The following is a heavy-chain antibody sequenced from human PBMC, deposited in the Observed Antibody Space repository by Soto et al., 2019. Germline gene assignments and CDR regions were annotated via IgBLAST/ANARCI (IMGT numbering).Heavy chain of an antibody. CDR1: GFTVSSNY. CDR2: IYSGGST. CDR3: ARGIKSAAAATIYYYYYMDV. V-gene: IGHV3-66*01. J-gene: IGHJ6*03. Sequence: GGSLRLSCAASGFTVSSNYMSWVRQAPGKGLEWVSVIYSGGSTYYADSVKGRFTISRDNSKNTLYLQMNSLRAEDTAVYYCARGIKSAAAATIYYYYYMDVWGKGTTVTVSS. D-gene: IGHD6-13*01.